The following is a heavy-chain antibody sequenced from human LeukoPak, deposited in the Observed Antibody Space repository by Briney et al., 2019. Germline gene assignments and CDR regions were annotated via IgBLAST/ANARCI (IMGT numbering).Heavy chain of an antibody. J-gene: IGHJ4*02. CDR3: ARSLAAATYYFDY. V-gene: IGHV4-59*11. Sequence: PSETLSLTCTVSGGSISSHYWGWIRQPLGKGLAWIGYIYYSGSTNYNPSLKSRVTMSVDTSKNQFSLKLSSVTAADTAMYYCARSLAAATYYFDYWGQGALVTVSS. CDR1: GGSISSHY. D-gene: IGHD6-6*01. CDR2: IYYSGST.